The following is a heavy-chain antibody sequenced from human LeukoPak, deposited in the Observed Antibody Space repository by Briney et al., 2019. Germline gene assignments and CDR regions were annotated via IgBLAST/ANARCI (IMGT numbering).Heavy chain of an antibody. CDR1: GYTLTELS. D-gene: IGHD3-22*01. CDR3: ATVLAYSSGDPFDY. V-gene: IGHV1-24*01. J-gene: IGHJ4*02. CDR2: FDPEDGET. Sequence: ASVKVSRRVSGYTLTELSMHWVRQAPGKGLEWMGGFDPEDGETIYAQKFQGRVTMTEDTSIDTAYMELSSLRSEDTAVYYCATVLAYSSGDPFDYWGQGTLVTVSS.